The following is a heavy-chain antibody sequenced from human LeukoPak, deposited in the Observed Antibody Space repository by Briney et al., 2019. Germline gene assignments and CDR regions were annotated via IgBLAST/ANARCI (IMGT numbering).Heavy chain of an antibody. V-gene: IGHV1-69*10. CDR1: GGTFSSYA. J-gene: IGHJ4*02. CDR3: ARGRGITGTNPPAW. Sequence: GASVKVSCKASGGTFSSYAISWVRQAPGQGLEWMGGIIPILGIANYAQKFQGRVTITRNTSISTAYMELSSLRSEDTAVYYCARGRGITGTNPPAWWGQGTLVTVSS. CDR2: IIPILGIA. D-gene: IGHD1-20*01.